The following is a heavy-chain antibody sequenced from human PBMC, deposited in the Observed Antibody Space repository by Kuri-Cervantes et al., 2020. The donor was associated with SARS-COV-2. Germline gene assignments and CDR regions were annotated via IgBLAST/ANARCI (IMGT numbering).Heavy chain of an antibody. Sequence: GESLKISCAASRFTFNKYDLIWVRQAPGKGLEWVSSLNPGGATFYADSVKGRFTISTDTSKNMVFLQMNNLRVDDTAVYYCARGMAGTPRYFDCWGRGTLVTVSS. J-gene: IGHJ4*01. CDR2: LNPGGAT. D-gene: IGHD5-24*01. CDR3: ARGMAGTPRYFDC. CDR1: RFTFNKYD. V-gene: IGHV3-53*01.